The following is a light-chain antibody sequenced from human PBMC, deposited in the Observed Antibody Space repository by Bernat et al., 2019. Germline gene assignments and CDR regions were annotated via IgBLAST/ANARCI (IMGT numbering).Light chain of an antibody. CDR3: RSYTCSSTLV. V-gene: IGLV2-14*03. CDR2: DVR. CDR1: SSDVGGYNY. J-gene: IGLJ3*02. Sequence: QSALTQPASVSGSPGQSITISCTGTSSDVGGYNYVSWYQQHPGRAPKLMIYDVRDRPSGISNRFSGSKSGNTASLTISGLLAEDEADYYCRSYTCSSTLVFGGGTRLTVL.